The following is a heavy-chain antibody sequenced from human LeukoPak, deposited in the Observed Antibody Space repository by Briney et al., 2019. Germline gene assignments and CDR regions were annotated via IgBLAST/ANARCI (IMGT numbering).Heavy chain of an antibody. Sequence: PSETLSLTCTVSGYSISSGYYWGWIRQPPGKGLEWIGEINHSGSTNYNPSLKSRVTISVDTSKNQFSLKLSSVTAADTAVYYCARGGNVLRYFDWLSPRRGFDYWGQGTLVTVSS. CDR2: INHSGST. CDR3: ARGGNVLRYFDWLSPRRGFDY. J-gene: IGHJ4*02. CDR1: GYSISSGYY. D-gene: IGHD3-9*01. V-gene: IGHV4-38-2*02.